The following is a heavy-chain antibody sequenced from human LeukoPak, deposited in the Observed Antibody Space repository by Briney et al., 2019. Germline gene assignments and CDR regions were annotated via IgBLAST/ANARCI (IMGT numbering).Heavy chain of an antibody. D-gene: IGHD3-16*02. CDR2: IYYSGST. V-gene: IGHV4-39*07. J-gene: IGHJ4*02. CDR3: ARGYYDYVWGSYRYSMTFFDY. CDR1: GGSISSSSYY. Sequence: PSETLSLTCTVSGGSISSSSYYWGWIRQPPGKGLEWIGSIYYSGSTYYNPSLKSRVTISVDTSKNQFSLKLSSVTAADTAVYYCARGYYDYVWGSYRYSMTFFDYWGQGTLVTVSS.